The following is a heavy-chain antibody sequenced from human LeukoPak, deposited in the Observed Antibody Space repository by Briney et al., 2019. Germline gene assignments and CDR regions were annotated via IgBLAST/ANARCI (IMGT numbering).Heavy chain of an antibody. CDR3: ATDQGGYMDV. Sequence: ASVKVSCKASGYTFTSYGISWVRQAPGQGLEWMGWISGYNGNTNYAQQKLQGRVTMTTDTSTSTAYMELRSLRSEDTAVYYCATDQGGYMDVWGKGTTVTVSS. V-gene: IGHV1-18*01. CDR1: GYTFTSYG. CDR2: ISGYNGNT. D-gene: IGHD3-16*01. J-gene: IGHJ6*03.